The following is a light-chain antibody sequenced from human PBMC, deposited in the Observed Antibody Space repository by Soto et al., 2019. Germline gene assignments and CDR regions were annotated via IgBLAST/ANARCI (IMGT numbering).Light chain of an antibody. V-gene: IGKV3-20*01. CDR3: QQYGRSLFT. Sequence: EVVLTQSPGTLSLSPGETVTLSCRASQTIISSYLAWYQQKPGQAPRLLIYGASSRATGIPDRFSGSGSGTDFTLTISGLEPEDSAVYYCQQYGRSLFTFGQGHDWRLN. CDR2: GAS. J-gene: IGKJ5*01. CDR1: QTIISSY.